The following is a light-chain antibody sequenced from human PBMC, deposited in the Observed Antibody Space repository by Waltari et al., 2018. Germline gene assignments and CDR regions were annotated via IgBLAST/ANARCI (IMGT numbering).Light chain of an antibody. V-gene: IGKV1-5*01. CDR1: HTINTW. CDR2: DAS. J-gene: IGKJ1*01. CDR3: QQYYSYPRT. Sequence: QMTQSPSTLSASIGDRVAITCRASHTINTWLAWYQQKPGKAPRVLIYDASTLASGVPSRFRGSGSGTEFTLTISCLQSEDFATYYCQQYYSYPRTFGQGTKVEIK.